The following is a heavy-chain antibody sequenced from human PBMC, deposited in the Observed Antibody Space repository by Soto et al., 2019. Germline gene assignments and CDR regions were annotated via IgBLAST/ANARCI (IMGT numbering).Heavy chain of an antibody. V-gene: IGHV3-23*01. CDR2: ISGSGGST. J-gene: IGHJ6*02. Sequence: HPGGSLRLSCAASGFTFSSYAMSWVRQAPGKGLEWVSAISGSGGSTYYADSVKGRFTISRDNSKNTLYLQMNSLRAEDTAVYYCAKDWDPPTFRGYSYGWGYYYYGMDVWGQGTTVTVSS. CDR3: AKDWDPPTFRGYSYGWGYYYYGMDV. CDR1: GFTFSSYA. D-gene: IGHD5-18*01.